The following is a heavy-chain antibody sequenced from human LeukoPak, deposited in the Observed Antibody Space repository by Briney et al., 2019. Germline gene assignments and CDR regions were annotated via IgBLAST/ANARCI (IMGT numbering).Heavy chain of an antibody. J-gene: IGHJ6*02. CDR1: GFTFSSYA. V-gene: IGHV3-21*01. Sequence: GGSLRLSCAASGFTFSSYAMNWVRQAPGKGLEWVSSISSSSSYIYYADSVKGRFTISRDNAKNSLYLQMNSLRAEDTAVYYCASFRLYCSSTSCYAGAYGMDVWGQGTTVTVPS. CDR2: ISSSSSYI. CDR3: ASFRLYCSSTSCYAGAYGMDV. D-gene: IGHD2-2*01.